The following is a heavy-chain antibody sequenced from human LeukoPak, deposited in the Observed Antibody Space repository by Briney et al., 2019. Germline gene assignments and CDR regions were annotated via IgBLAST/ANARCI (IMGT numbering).Heavy chain of an antibody. D-gene: IGHD4-17*01. CDR3: ARGPSDYGDYLGLVGYYYYYMDV. CDR1: GYTFTGYY. Sequence: VASVKVSCKASGYTFTGYYMHWVRQAPGQGLEWMGWINPNSGGTNYAQKFQGGVTMTRDTSISTAYMELSRLRSDDTAVYYCARGPSDYGDYLGLVGYYYYYMDVWGKGTTVTVSS. CDR2: INPNSGGT. V-gene: IGHV1-2*02. J-gene: IGHJ6*03.